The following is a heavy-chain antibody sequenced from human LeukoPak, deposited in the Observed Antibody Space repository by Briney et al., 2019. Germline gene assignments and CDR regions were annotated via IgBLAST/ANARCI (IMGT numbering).Heavy chain of an antibody. CDR2: IKQDGSEK. CDR3: ARGRNLMVYARNWFDP. J-gene: IGHJ5*02. V-gene: IGHV3-7*01. D-gene: IGHD2-8*01. CDR1: GFTFSSYW. Sequence: GGSLRLSCAASGFTFSSYWMSWVRQAPGKGLEWVANIKQDGSEKYYVDSVKGRFTISRDNAKNSLYLQMNSLRAEDTAVYYCARGRNLMVYARNWFDPWGQGTLVTVSS.